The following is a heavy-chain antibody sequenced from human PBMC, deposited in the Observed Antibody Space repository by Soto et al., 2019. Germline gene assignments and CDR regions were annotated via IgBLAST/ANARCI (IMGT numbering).Heavy chain of an antibody. V-gene: IGHV3-53*02. D-gene: IGHD6-25*01. CDR1: GFTVSSNS. Sequence: EVQLVETGGGLIQPGGSLRLSCAASGFTVSSNSMTWVRQVPGKGLEWVSIIYSGGSTYYADSVKGRFTISGDNAKNTLYLQMNSLRAEDTAVYYCASPSWGCSAFDYWGQGTLVTVSS. CDR2: IYSGGST. CDR3: ASPSWGCSAFDY. J-gene: IGHJ4*02.